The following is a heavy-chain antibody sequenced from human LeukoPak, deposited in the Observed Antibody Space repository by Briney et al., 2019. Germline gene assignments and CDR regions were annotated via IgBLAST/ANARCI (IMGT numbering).Heavy chain of an antibody. CDR2: IYHSGST. J-gene: IGHJ5*02. CDR1: GGSISSSNW. Sequence: ASETLSLTCAVSGGSISSSNWWSWVRQPPGKGLEWIGEIYHSGSTNYNPSLKSRVTISVDKSKNQFSLKLSSVTAADTAVYYCASIMDTAMANWFDPWGQGTLVTVSS. V-gene: IGHV4-4*02. D-gene: IGHD5-18*01. CDR3: ASIMDTAMANWFDP.